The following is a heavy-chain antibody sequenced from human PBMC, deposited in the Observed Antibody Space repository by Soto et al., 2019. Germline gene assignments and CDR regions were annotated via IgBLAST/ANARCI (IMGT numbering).Heavy chain of an antibody. Sequence: EVQLVESGGGLVQPGGSLRLSCAASGFSFDTYWMTWVRQPPGKGLEGVANIDQGGSERYYVDSVRGRSTISRDNDKNSLYLQMNSLRAEDTAVYYCVCGGNYFVYWGQGTLVTVSP. CDR3: VCGGNYFVY. CDR2: IDQGGSER. D-gene: IGHD3-16*01. CDR1: GFSFDTYW. J-gene: IGHJ4*02. V-gene: IGHV3-7*01.